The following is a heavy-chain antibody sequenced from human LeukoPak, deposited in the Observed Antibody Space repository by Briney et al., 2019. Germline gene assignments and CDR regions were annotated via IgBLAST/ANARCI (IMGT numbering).Heavy chain of an antibody. CDR2: ISAYNGNT. CDR1: DYTFSMYG. J-gene: IGHJ4*02. D-gene: IGHD3-10*01. Sequence: GASVKVSCKASDYTFSMYGIHWVRQAPGQGLEWMAWISAYNGNTDYAQKVQGRVTVTTDTSTDTAYMELRSLRSDDTAVYYCARGPRHYFGAGSAPPDFDYWGQGTPVTVSS. CDR3: ARGPRHYFGAGSAPPDFDY. V-gene: IGHV1-18*01.